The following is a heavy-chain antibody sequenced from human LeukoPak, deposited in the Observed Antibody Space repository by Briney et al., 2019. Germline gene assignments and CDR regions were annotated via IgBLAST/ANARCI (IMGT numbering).Heavy chain of an antibody. CDR2: IYYSGST. CDR1: GGSISSGGYY. Sequence: SQTLSLTCTVSGGSISSGGYYWSWIRQPPGKGLEWIGYIYYSGSTNYNPSLKSRVTISVDTSKNQFSLKLSSVTAADTAVYYCARKEDIVVVPAAIFDYWGQGTLVTVSS. J-gene: IGHJ4*02. D-gene: IGHD2-2*01. V-gene: IGHV4-61*08. CDR3: ARKEDIVVVPAAIFDY.